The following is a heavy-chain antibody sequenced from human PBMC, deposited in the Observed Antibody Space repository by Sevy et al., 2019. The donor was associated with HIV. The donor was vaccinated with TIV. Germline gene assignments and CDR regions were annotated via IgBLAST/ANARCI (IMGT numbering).Heavy chain of an antibody. CDR1: GFSFSSYG. CDR2: IHSGGKI. Sequence: GGSLRLSCAASGFSFSSYGMHWVRQAPGKGLEWVSVIHSGGKISYADSVQGRFTITRDNSKNSLYLQMNSLRAEDTAVYYCAGEDIVLGEDNYYGIDVWGQGTTVTVSS. V-gene: IGHV3-NL1*01. CDR3: AGEDIVLGEDNYYGIDV. D-gene: IGHD2-15*01. J-gene: IGHJ6*02.